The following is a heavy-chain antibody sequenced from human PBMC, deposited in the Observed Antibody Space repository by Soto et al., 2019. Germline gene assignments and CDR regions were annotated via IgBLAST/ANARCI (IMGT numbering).Heavy chain of an antibody. Sequence: EVQLLESGGGLVQPGGSLRLSCAASGFAFSSSTMSWVRQAPGKGLEWVSSISDSGGSTYYADSVKGRFTISRDNSKNTLYLQMNSLGAEDTALYYCAKLLPDWGQGTLATVSS. J-gene: IGHJ4*02. CDR3: AKLLPD. CDR1: GFAFSSST. D-gene: IGHD2-21*02. V-gene: IGHV3-23*01. CDR2: ISDSGGST.